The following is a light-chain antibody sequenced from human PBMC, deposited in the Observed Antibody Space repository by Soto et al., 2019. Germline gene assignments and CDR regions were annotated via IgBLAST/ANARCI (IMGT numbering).Light chain of an antibody. CDR1: QSVSSSY. CDR2: GAS. Sequence: EIVLTQSPGTLSLSPGERATLSCRATQSVSSSYLAWYQQKPGQAPRLLIYGASSSATGIPDRFSGSGSGTYFTLTISSPEPEDFSVYYCQQYGSSPITFGQGTRLEIK. J-gene: IGKJ5*01. V-gene: IGKV3-20*01. CDR3: QQYGSSPIT.